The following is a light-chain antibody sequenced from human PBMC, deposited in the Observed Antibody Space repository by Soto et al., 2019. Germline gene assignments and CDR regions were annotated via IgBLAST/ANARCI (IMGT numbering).Light chain of an antibody. CDR3: QSFDRSLTAWV. Sequence: QLVLTQPPSVSAAPGQRVTISCTGSSSNIGAGYDVHWYQQLPGTAPTLLISGNTDRPSGVPDRFSGSKSGTSASLAITGLQTEDEADYYCQSFDRSLTAWVFGGGTKLTVL. CDR2: GNT. V-gene: IGLV1-40*01. J-gene: IGLJ3*02. CDR1: SSNIGAGYD.